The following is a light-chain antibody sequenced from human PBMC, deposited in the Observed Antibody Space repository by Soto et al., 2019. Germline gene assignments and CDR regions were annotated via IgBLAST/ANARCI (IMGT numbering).Light chain of an antibody. V-gene: IGKV3-20*01. CDR2: GAS. CDR3: QQYGSSGT. J-gene: IGKJ2*02. Sequence: VLTQSPGTLSLSPGERATLSCRASQSVTSNYLAWYQQRPGQAPRLLIYGASSRAAGIQDRFSGSGSGTDFTRTISRLEPEDFAVYYCQQYGSSGTFGQGTKLEIK. CDR1: QSVTSNY.